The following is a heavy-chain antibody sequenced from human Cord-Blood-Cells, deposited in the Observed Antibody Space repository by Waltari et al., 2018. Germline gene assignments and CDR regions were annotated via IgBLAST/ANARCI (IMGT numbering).Heavy chain of an antibody. CDR3: ASQLYYDFWSGYYYYFDY. V-gene: IGHV4-39*01. CDR2: IYYRGST. CDR1: GGSISISSYS. D-gene: IGHD3-3*01. Sequence: QLQLQESGPGLVKPSETLSLTCTVSGGSISISSYSWGWIRQPPGKGLEWIGCIYYRGSTYYNPSLKSRVTISVDTSKNQFSLKLSSVTAADTAVYYCASQLYYDFWSGYYYYFDYWGQGTLVTVSS. J-gene: IGHJ4*02.